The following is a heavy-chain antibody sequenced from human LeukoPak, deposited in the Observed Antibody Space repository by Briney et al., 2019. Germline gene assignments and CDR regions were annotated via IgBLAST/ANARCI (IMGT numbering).Heavy chain of an antibody. CDR1: GGSISSYY. V-gene: IGHV4-59*01. J-gene: IGHJ5*02. CDR2: IYCSGST. CDR3: ARERDTMVRGTWFDP. Sequence: SETLSLTCTVSGGSISSYYWSWIRQPPGKGLEWTGYIYCSGSTNYNPSLKSRVTISVDTSKNQFSLKLSSVTAADTAVYYCARERDTMVRGTWFDPWGQGTLVTVSS. D-gene: IGHD3-10*01.